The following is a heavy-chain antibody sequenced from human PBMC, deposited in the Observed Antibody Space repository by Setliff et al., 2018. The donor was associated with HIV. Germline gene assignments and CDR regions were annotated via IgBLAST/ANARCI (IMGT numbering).Heavy chain of an antibody. CDR3: ASRVYYYDSSGYLREEGFDP. Sequence: SETLSLTCTVSGGSISNSRYYWSWIRQPPGKGLEWIGGIYYSGSTYYNPSLKSQVTISVDTSKNQFSLKLSSVTAADAAVYYCASRVYYYDSSGYLREEGFDPWGQGTLGTVSS. J-gene: IGHJ5*02. D-gene: IGHD3-22*01. CDR1: GGSISNSRYY. CDR2: IYYSGST. V-gene: IGHV4-39*01.